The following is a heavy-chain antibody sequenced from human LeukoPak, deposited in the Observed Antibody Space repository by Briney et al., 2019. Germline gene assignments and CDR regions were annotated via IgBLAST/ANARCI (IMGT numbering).Heavy chain of an antibody. V-gene: IGHV1-69*05. CDR3: ARERATLRFLEWSPKNWFDP. CDR2: IIPIFGTA. CDR1: GGTFSSYA. D-gene: IGHD3-3*01. J-gene: IGHJ5*02. Sequence: GSSVKVSCKASGGTFSSYAISWVRQAPGQGLEWMGGIIPIFGTANYAQKFQGRVTITTDESTSTAYMELSSLRSDDTAVYYCARERATLRFLEWSPKNWFDPWGQGTLVTVSS.